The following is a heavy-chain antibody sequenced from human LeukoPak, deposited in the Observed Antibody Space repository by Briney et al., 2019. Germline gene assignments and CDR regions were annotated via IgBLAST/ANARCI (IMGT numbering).Heavy chain of an antibody. CDR1: GYSFTGYW. J-gene: IGHJ6*02. V-gene: IGHV5-51*01. CDR2: IYPGDSDT. Sequence: GESLKISCKGSGYSFTGYWIGWVRQMPGKGLEWMGIIYPGDSDTRYSPSFQGQVTISADKSISTAYLQWSSLKASDTAMYYCARILRYFGYGMDVWGQGTTVTVSS. D-gene: IGHD3-9*01. CDR3: ARILRYFGYGMDV.